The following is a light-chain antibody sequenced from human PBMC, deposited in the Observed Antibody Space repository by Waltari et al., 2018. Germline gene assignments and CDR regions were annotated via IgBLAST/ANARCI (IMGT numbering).Light chain of an antibody. V-gene: IGKV3-15*01. CDR2: GAS. J-gene: IGKJ2*01. Sequence: ETVMTQSPATLSVSPGERVTLSCRASQSVAGNLAWYQQKPGQAPRLLIYGASTRATGIPARFCGSGSGTEFTLIISSLQSEDFAVYYCQQYNNWPRTFGQGTKLEI. CDR1: QSVAGN. CDR3: QQYNNWPRT.